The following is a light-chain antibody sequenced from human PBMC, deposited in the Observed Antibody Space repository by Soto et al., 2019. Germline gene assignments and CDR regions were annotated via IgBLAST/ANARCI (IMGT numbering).Light chain of an antibody. CDR3: CSYAGSFTYV. CDR1: ISDVWSYNL. V-gene: IGLV2-23*01. CDR2: EGN. J-gene: IGLJ1*01. Sequence: QPVLTQPPSVSGSPGQSITISCTGSISDVWSYNLVSWYQQHPGKAPKFMIFEGNKRPSGLSNRFSGYKYGNTASLTISGLQAEDEADYYCCSYAGSFTYVFGTGTKVTV.